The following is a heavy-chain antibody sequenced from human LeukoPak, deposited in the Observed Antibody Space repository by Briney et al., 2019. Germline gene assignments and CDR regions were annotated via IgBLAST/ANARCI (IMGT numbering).Heavy chain of an antibody. J-gene: IGHJ5*02. D-gene: IGHD4-17*01. V-gene: IGHV4-59*08. CDR3: AKTTVTTWDWFDP. Sequence: SETLSLTCTVSGGSISSYYWSWIRQPPGKGLEWIGYIYYSGSTNYNPSLKSRVTISVDTSKNQFSLKLSSVTAADTAVYYCAKTTVTTWDWFDPWGQGTLVTVSS. CDR2: IYYSGST. CDR1: GGSISSYY.